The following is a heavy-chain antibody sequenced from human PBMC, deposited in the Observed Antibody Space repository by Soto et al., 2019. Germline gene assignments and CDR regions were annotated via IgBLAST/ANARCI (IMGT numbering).Heavy chain of an antibody. Sequence: QKFQGRVTITRDTSASTAYMELSSLRSEDTAVYYCARAGKQQLVRPSYYYYMDVWGKGTTVTVSS. D-gene: IGHD6-13*01. J-gene: IGHJ6*03. CDR3: ARAGKQQLVRPSYYYYMDV. V-gene: IGHV1-3*01.